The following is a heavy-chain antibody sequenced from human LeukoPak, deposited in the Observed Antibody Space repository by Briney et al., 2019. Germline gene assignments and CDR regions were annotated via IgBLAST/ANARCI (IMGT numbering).Heavy chain of an antibody. CDR3: ARESDCSSTSCYHYYYYMDV. Sequence: SETLSLTCTVSGGSISSYYWSWIRQPAGKGLEWIGRIYTSGSTNYNPSLKSRVTMSVDTSKNQFSLKLSSVTAADTAVYYCARESDCSSTSCYHYYYYMDVWGKGTTVTVSS. J-gene: IGHJ6*03. CDR1: GGSISSYY. V-gene: IGHV4-4*07. D-gene: IGHD2-2*01. CDR2: IYTSGST.